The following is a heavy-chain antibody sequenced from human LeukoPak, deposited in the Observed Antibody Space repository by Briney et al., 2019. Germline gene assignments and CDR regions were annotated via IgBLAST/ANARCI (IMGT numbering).Heavy chain of an antibody. CDR2: ISGSGGST. CDR3: AKREYSSSWYEDY. J-gene: IGHJ4*02. V-gene: IGHV3-23*01. D-gene: IGHD6-13*01. Sequence: GGSLRLSCAASGFTFSSYGRSGVRQAPGKGLEGVSAISGSGGSTYYADSVKGRFTISRDNSKNTLYLQMNSLRAEDTAVYYCAKREYSSSWYEDYWGQGTLVTVSS. CDR1: GFTFSSYG.